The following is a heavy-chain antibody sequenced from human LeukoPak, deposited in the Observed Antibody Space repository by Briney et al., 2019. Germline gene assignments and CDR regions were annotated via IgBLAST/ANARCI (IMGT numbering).Heavy chain of an antibody. CDR3: ARVFEDTVTTI. CDR2: INHSGST. V-gene: IGHV4-34*01. J-gene: IGHJ4*02. D-gene: IGHD4-11*01. CDR1: GVSFSGYY. Sequence: PSETLSLTCAVYGVSFSGYYWSWLRQPPGKGLEWIGEINHSGSTNYNPSLKSRVTISVDTSKNQFSLKRRAVAAADRAVYYCARVFEDTVTTIWGGGTLVTVS.